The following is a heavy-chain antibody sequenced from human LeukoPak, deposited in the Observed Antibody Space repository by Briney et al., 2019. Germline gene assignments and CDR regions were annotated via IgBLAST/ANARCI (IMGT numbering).Heavy chain of an antibody. CDR2: ISGSGGST. J-gene: IGHJ4*02. CDR1: GFTFSSYA. CDR3: AKDQHYGSGSYDY. D-gene: IGHD3-10*01. V-gene: IGHV3-23*01. Sequence: GGSLRLSWAASGFTFSSYAMSWVRQAPGKGLEWVSAISGSGGSTYYADSVKGRSTISRDNSKNTLYLQMNSLRAEDTAVYYCAKDQHYGSGSYDYWGQGTLVTVSS.